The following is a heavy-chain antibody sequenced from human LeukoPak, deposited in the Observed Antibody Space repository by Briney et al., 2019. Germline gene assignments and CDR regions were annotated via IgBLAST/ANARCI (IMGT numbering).Heavy chain of an antibody. CDR3: AKDLSLWFGELTPLAH. V-gene: IGHV3-23*01. CDR1: GFTFSTYA. J-gene: IGHJ4*02. CDR2: ISGSGAAA. D-gene: IGHD3-10*01. Sequence: PGRSLRLSCAASGFTFSTYAMTCVRQAHGKGLEWVSVISGSGAAAYYADSVAGWFTISRDNSKNTLYLQMNSLRDEDTAIYYCAKDLSLWFGELTPLAHWGQGTLVTVSS.